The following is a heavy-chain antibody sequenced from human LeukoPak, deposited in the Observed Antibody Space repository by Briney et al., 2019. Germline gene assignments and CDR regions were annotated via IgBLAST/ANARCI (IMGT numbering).Heavy chain of an antibody. V-gene: IGHV6-1*01. J-gene: IGHJ3*01. CDR1: GDTVSSNSAA. D-gene: IGHD3-10*02. CDR3: ARGSVLDF. Sequence: SQTLSLTCDISGDTVSSNSAAWNWISQSPSRGLEWLGRTYYRSKWYYDYAVSVKSRITISPDTSKNQFSLQLNSVTADDTAVYYCARGSVLDFWGQGTMVTVSS. CDR2: TYYRSKWYY.